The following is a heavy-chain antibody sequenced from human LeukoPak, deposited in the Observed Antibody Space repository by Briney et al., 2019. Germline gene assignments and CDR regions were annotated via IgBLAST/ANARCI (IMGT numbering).Heavy chain of an antibody. V-gene: IGHV3-30*02. Sequence: SGGSLRLSCAASGFTFSNYGMHWVRQAPGKGLEWVAFTQYDGSDKHYADSVKGRFTISRDNSKNTLYLQMNRLRAEDTAVYYCRDPFDYWGQGTLVTVSS. J-gene: IGHJ4*02. CDR1: GFTFSNYG. CDR3: RDPFDY. CDR2: TQYDGSDK.